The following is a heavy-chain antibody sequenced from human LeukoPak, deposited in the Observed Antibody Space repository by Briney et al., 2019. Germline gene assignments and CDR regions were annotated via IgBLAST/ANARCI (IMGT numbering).Heavy chain of an antibody. V-gene: IGHV5-51*01. J-gene: IGHJ4*02. CDR1: GYGFTSYW. Sequence: GESLQISCKGSGYGFTSYWIGWVRPVPGKGLEYMGIIYPGDSDTRYSPSFQGQVNISADKSISTAYLQWSSLKASDTAMYYCATLVGYGSFFDYWGQGTLVTVSS. D-gene: IGHD3-10*01. CDR2: IYPGDSDT. CDR3: ATLVGYGSFFDY.